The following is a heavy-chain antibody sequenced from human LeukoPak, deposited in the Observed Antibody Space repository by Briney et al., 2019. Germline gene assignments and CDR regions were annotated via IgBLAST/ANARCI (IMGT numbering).Heavy chain of an antibody. Sequence: GGSLRLSCAASGFGVSRNYMNWVRQAPGKGLEWVSILYSNGDTYYGNSVKGRFTISRDDSKNTLYLQMDSLGVEDTAVYYCARSQITMIRGDFDYWGQGTLVTVSS. J-gene: IGHJ4*02. CDR3: ARSQITMIRGDFDY. CDR1: GFGVSRNY. CDR2: LYSNGDT. V-gene: IGHV3-66*01. D-gene: IGHD3-10*01.